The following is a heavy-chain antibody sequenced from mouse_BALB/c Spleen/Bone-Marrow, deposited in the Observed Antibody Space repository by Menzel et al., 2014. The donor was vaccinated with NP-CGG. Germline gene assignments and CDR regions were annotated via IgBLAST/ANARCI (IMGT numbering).Heavy chain of an antibody. CDR1: GFTFSSYT. V-gene: IGHV5-12-2*01. CDR3: ARQLGLRWAMDY. Sequence: EVQGVESGGGLVQPGGSLKLSCAASGFTFSSYTVSWVRQTPEKRLEWVAYISNGGGSTYYPDTVKGRFTISRDNAKNTLCLQMSSLKSEDTAMYYCARQLGLRWAMDYWGQGTSVTVSS. J-gene: IGHJ4*01. CDR2: ISNGGGST. D-gene: IGHD3-1*01.